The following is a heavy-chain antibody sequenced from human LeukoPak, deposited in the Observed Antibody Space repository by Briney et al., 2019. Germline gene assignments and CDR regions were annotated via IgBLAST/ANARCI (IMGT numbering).Heavy chain of an antibody. V-gene: IGHV3-7*01. CDR3: ARVRNKTTVNAFDY. CDR2: IKQDGSEK. Sequence: GGSLRLSCAASGFTFSSYWMSWVRQAPGKGLEWVANIKQDGSEKYYVDSVQGRFTLSRDKAKTSLYLQMNSLRAEDTAVYYCARVRNKTTVNAFDYWGQGPLVTVSS. D-gene: IGHD4-11*01. J-gene: IGHJ4*02. CDR1: GFTFSSYW.